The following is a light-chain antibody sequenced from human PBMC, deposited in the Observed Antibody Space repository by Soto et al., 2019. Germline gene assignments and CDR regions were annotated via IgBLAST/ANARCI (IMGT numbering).Light chain of an antibody. CDR3: QQYGSSPPYT. V-gene: IGKV3-20*01. J-gene: IGKJ2*01. Sequence: EIVLTQSPGTLSLSPGESATLSCRASQTFSFTYLAWYQQKPGQAPRLLIYDASIKATGIPDRFSGSGSGTDFTLTISRLEPEDFAVYYCQQYGSSPPYTFGQGTKLKIK. CDR2: DAS. CDR1: QTFSFTY.